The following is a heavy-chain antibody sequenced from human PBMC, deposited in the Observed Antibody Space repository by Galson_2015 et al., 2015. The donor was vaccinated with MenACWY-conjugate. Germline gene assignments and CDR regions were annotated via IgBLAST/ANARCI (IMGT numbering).Heavy chain of an antibody. Sequence: QSGAEVKKPGESLEISCTGSGYSFANYWIAWVRQMPGKGLEWVGLIDPVNSNIRYSPSFQGQVTISADESISTAYLQWSSLEASDTATYYCARHPPGGRGMDVWSRGTTVTVSS. CDR1: GYSFANYW. CDR3: ARHPPGGRGMDV. CDR2: IDPVNSNI. V-gene: IGHV5-51*01. D-gene: IGHD1-26*01. J-gene: IGHJ6*02.